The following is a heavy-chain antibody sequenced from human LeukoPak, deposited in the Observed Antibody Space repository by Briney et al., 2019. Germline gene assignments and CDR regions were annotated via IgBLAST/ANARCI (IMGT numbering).Heavy chain of an antibody. V-gene: IGHV3-66*01. CDR3: ASTDSRWFDP. CDR2: IHNDGAT. J-gene: IGHJ5*02. CDR1: GFSVRNIY. Sequence: GGSLRLSCAGSGFSVRNIYMSWVRQVPGKGLEWVSVIHNDGATYYADSVKGRFTISRDNSKNTLFLQMNSLRAEDTAVYYCASTDSRWFDPWGQGTLVTVSS. D-gene: IGHD6-13*01.